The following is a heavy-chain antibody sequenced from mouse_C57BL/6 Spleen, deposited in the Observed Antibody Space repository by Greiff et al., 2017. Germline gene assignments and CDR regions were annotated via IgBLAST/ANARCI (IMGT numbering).Heavy chain of an antibody. V-gene: IGHV5-17*01. D-gene: IGHD1-1*01. CDR2: ISSGISTI. Sequence: EVKLMESGGGLVKPGGSLKLSCAASGFTFSDYGMHWVRQAPEKGLEWVAYISSGISTIYYAETVKGRFTISRDNANNTLFLQMTRLRSEDTAVYYCARGGLLRAMDYWGQGTSVTVSS. J-gene: IGHJ4*01. CDR1: GFTFSDYG. CDR3: ARGGLLRAMDY.